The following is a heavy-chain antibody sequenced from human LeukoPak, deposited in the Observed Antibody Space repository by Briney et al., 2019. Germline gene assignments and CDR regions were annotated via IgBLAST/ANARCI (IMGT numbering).Heavy chain of an antibody. D-gene: IGHD3-10*01. J-gene: IGHJ3*02. V-gene: IGHV4-61*02. CDR1: GGFISSGSYY. CDR2: IYTSGST. CDR3: ARAPRVRGGHMGDAFDI. Sequence: PSETLSLTCTVSGGFISSGSYYWSWIRQPAGKGLEWIGRIYTSGSTNYNPSLKSRVTISVDTSKSQFSLKLSSVTAADTAVYYCARAPRVRGGHMGDAFDIWGQGTMVTVSS.